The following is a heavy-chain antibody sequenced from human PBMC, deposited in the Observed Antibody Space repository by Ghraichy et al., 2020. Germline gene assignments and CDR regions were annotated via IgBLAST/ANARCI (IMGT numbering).Heavy chain of an antibody. CDR1: GYTFTGYY. J-gene: IGHJ4*02. CDR3: ARPYSSGYYFFDY. CDR2: INPNSGDT. V-gene: IGHV1-2*02. Sequence: ASVKVSCKTSGYTFTGYYVHWVRQAPGQGLEWMGWINPNSGDTHYAQSFQGRVTMTRDMSITTAYMELRRLRSDDTAVYFCARPYSSGYYFFDYWGQGTLVTVSS. D-gene: IGHD6-19*01.